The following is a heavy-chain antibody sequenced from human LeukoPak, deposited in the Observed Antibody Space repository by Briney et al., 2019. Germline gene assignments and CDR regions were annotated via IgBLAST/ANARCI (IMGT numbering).Heavy chain of an antibody. Sequence: PGGSLRLSCAASGFAVSSNHMNWVRQAPGKGLEWVSVIFNGGSTYYADSVKGRFTISRDNSKNTLYLQMGSLRAEDMAVYYCARVGTGLDYWGQGTLVTVSS. CDR2: IFNGGST. CDR1: GFAVSSNH. CDR3: ARVGTGLDY. V-gene: IGHV3-53*05. J-gene: IGHJ4*02.